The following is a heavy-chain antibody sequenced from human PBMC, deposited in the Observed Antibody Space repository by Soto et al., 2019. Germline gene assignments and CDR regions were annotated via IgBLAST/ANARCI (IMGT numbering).Heavy chain of an antibody. V-gene: IGHV4-39*01. D-gene: IGHD6-19*01. CDR3: APVHVMVVAGSTFDY. J-gene: IGHJ4*01. CDR2: IYYSGST. CDR1: GGSISSSSYY. Sequence: SSETLSLTCTVSGGSISSSSYYWGWIRQPPGKGLEWIGSIYYSGSTYYNPSLKSRVTISVDTSKKQFSLKLSSVTAADTAVYYRAPVHVMVVAGSTFDYWGHGPLVTVSS.